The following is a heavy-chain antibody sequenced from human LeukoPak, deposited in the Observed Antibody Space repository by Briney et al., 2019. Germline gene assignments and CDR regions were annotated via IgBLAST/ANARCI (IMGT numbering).Heavy chain of an antibody. CDR1: GGSISSGDYY. CDR2: IYYSGST. J-gene: IGHJ4*02. CDR3: ARGKTAACTTSSYYFDY. V-gene: IGHV4-30-4*01. D-gene: IGHD1-1*01. Sequence: SETLSLTCTVSGGSISSGDYYWSWIRQPPGKGLEWIGHIYYSGSTYYNPSLKSRVTISVDTSKNQFSLKLSSVTAADTAVYYCARGKTAACTTSSYYFDYWGQGTLGTVSS.